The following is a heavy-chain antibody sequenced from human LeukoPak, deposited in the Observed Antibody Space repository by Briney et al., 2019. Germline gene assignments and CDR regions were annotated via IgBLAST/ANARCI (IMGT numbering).Heavy chain of an antibody. CDR1: GFTFSSYA. CDR2: ISDDGSNK. D-gene: IGHD6-13*01. Sequence: PGGSLRLSCAASGFTFSSYAMSWVRQAPGKGLEWVAVISDDGSNKYYADSVKGRFTISRDNSKNTLYLQMNSLRAEDTAVYYCAKDWYRFDYWGQGTLVTVSS. J-gene: IGHJ4*02. V-gene: IGHV3-30*18. CDR3: AKDWYRFDY.